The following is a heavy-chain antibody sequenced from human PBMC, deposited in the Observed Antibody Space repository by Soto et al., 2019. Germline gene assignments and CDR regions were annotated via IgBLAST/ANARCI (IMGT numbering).Heavy chain of an antibody. CDR3: ARDMRVFGGIDV. Sequence: SETLSLTCTVSGGSITSYYWSWIRQPAGKRLEWIGRIYHTGSINYNPSLQSRVTMSVDTSKNQVSLKLTTVTAADAAVYYCARDMRVFGGIDVWGQGTTVTVSS. V-gene: IGHV4-4*07. CDR1: GGSITSYY. J-gene: IGHJ6*02. D-gene: IGHD3-3*01. CDR2: IYHTGSI.